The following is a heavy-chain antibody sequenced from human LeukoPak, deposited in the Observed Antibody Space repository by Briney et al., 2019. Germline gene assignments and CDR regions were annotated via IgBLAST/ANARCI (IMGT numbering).Heavy chain of an antibody. CDR2: TYENGGTT. J-gene: IGHJ4*02. D-gene: IGHD2-21*01. V-gene: IGHV3-23*01. Sequence: GSLRLSCVGSGFTFRSHAMSWVRQAPEKGLEFVSGTYENGGTTYYADSVKGRFSISRDNSKDTLYLQMDSLRGEDTAVYYCAKDFRIGYSAHFDYWGQGALVTVSS. CDR3: AKDFRIGYSAHFDY. CDR1: GFTFRSHA.